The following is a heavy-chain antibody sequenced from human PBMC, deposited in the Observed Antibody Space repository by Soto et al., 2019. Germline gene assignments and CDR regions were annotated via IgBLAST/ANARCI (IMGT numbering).Heavy chain of an antibody. CDR2: IYYSGST. V-gene: IGHV4-59*01. CDR1: GGSISSYY. CDR3: ARKIGAGFDY. J-gene: IGHJ4*02. Sequence: SETLSLTCTVSGGSISSYYWSWIRQPPGKGLEWIGYIYYSGSTNYNPSLKSRVTISVDTSKIEFSLKLSSVTAADTAVYYCARKIGAGFDYWGQGTVATVSS. D-gene: IGHD3-10*01.